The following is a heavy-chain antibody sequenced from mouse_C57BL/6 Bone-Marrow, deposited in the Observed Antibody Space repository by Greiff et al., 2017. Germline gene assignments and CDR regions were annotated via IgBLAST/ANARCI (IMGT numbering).Heavy chain of an antibody. J-gene: IGHJ4*01. V-gene: IGHV5-4*03. CDR1: GFTFSSYA. D-gene: IGHD2-3*01. CDR3: ARFDGYSYYAMDD. Sequence: DVMLVESGGGLVKPGGSLKLSCAASGFTFSSYAMSWVRQTPEKRLEWVATISDGGSYTYYPDNVKGRFTISRDNAKNNLYLQMSHLKSEDTAMYYCARFDGYSYYAMDDWGKGTSVTVSS. CDR2: ISDGGSYT.